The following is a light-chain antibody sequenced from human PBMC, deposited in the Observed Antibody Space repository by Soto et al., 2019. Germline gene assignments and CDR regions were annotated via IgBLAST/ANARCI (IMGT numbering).Light chain of an antibody. CDR3: CSYAGSSTWV. CDR2: EGS. CDR1: SSDVGNYNF. Sequence: QSALTQPASVSGSPRQSITISCTGTSSDVGNYNFVSWYQQHPGKAPKLMIYEGSKRPSGVSNRFSGSKSGNTASLTISGLQAEDEADDSCCSYAGSSTWVFGGGTKLTV. J-gene: IGLJ3*02. V-gene: IGLV2-23*01.